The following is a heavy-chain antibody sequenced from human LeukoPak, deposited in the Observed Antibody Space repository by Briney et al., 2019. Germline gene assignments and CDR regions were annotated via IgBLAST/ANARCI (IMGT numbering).Heavy chain of an antibody. CDR3: ARRRFGELSFDY. D-gene: IGHD3-10*01. Sequence: PSETLSLTCAVYGGSFSDYYWSWIRQPPGKGLEWIGEINHSGSTNYNPSLKSRVTILVDTSKNQFSLKLSSVTAADTALYYCARRRFGELSFDYWGQGSLVTVSS. CDR2: INHSGST. CDR1: GGSFSDYY. V-gene: IGHV4-34*01. J-gene: IGHJ4*02.